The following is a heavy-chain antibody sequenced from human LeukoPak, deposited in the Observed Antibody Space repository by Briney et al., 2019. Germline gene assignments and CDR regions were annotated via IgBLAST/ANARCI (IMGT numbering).Heavy chain of an antibody. V-gene: IGHV3-30*18. D-gene: IGHD3-16*02. J-gene: IGHJ4*02. CDR1: GFTFSSYG. Sequence: GSLRLSCAASGFTFSSYGMHWVRQAPGKGLEWVAVISYDGSNKYYADSVKGRFTISRDNSKNTLYLQMNSLRAEDTAVYYCAKGSYDDIWGSYRPYYFDYWGQGTLVTVSS. CDR2: ISYDGSNK. CDR3: AKGSYDDIWGSYRPYYFDY.